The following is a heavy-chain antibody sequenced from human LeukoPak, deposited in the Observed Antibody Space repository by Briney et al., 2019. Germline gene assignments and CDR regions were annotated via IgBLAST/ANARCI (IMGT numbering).Heavy chain of an antibody. CDR2: IYPRDGST. D-gene: IGHD2-8*01. CDR1: GYTFTSNY. J-gene: IGHJ4*02. Sequence: ASVKVSCKASGYTFTSNYIHWVRQAPGQGLEWMGMIYPRDGSTSYAQKFQGRVTVTRDTSTSTDYMELRSLRSDDTAVYYCARDRDIVLMVYATDFDYWGQGTLVTVSS. V-gene: IGHV1-46*01. CDR3: ARDRDIVLMVYATDFDY.